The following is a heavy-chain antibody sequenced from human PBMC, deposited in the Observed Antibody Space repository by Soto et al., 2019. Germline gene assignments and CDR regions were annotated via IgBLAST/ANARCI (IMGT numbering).Heavy chain of an antibody. V-gene: IGHV4-31*03. D-gene: IGHD3-10*01. CDR1: GGSISSGGYY. CDR3: ARDRRFGELLFTFDY. Sequence: QVQLQESGPGLVKPSQTLSLTCTVSGGSISSGGYYWSWIRQHPGKGLEWIGYIYYSGSTYYNPSLKSRVTISVDRSKNQFSLKLSSVTAADTAVYYCARDRRFGELLFTFDYWGQGTLVTVSS. J-gene: IGHJ4*02. CDR2: IYYSGST.